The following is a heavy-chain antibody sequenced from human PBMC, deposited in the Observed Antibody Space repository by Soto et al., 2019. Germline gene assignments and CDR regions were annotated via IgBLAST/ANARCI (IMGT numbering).Heavy chain of an antibody. V-gene: IGHV4-30-2*06. J-gene: IGHJ6*02. CDR2: TYQVVSA. CDR3: ARDYYGMDV. CDR1: VGSGTSGGYS. Sequence: PSESLALKCTVSVGSGTSGGYSWTWILQSPGKGLEWIGYTYQVVSAYYNPSLKSRVTISVDRSKNQFSLNLTSVTAADTAVYYCARDYYGMDVWAQAITVTVSS.